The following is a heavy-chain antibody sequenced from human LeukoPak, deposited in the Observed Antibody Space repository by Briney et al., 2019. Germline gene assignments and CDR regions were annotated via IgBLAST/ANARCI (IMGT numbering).Heavy chain of an antibody. D-gene: IGHD2-2*01. J-gene: IGHJ4*02. Sequence: SGGSLRLSCTASGFTFSDYWMTWVRQAPGKGLEWVANIKQDGSAKYYVDSVKGRFTISSDNAKNSLYLQMDSLRVEDTATYYCARWRGSTSERSDYWGQGTLVTVSS. CDR3: ARWRGSTSERSDY. CDR1: GFTFSDYW. V-gene: IGHV3-7*01. CDR2: IKQDGSAK.